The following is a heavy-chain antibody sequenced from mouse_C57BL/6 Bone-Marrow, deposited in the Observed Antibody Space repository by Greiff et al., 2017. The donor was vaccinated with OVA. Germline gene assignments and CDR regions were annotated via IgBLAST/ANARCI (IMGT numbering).Heavy chain of an antibody. Sequence: QVQLQQPGAELVKPGASVKLSCKASGYTFTSYWMQWVKQRPGQGLEWIGEIDPSDSYTNYNQKFKGKGTLSVDTSSSTAYMQLSSLTSEDSAVYYCARAGIAYWGQGTLVTVSA. CDR3: ARAGIAY. D-gene: IGHD4-1*01. V-gene: IGHV1-50*01. CDR1: GYTFTSYW. J-gene: IGHJ3*01. CDR2: IDPSDSYT.